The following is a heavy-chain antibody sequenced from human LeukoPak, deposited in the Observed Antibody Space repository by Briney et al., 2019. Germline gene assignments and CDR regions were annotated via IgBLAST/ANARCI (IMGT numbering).Heavy chain of an antibody. J-gene: IGHJ4*02. CDR1: GYSISGGYY. CDR2: IHHSGSI. D-gene: IGHD1-14*01. CDR3: AREPGKVDY. Sequence: SETLSLTCTVSGYSISGGYYWGWIRQPPGKGLEWIGSIHHSGSINYSPSLASRVTISVDTSNNQFSLKLSSVTAADTAVYYCAREPGKVDYWGQGTLVTVSS. V-gene: IGHV4-38-2*02.